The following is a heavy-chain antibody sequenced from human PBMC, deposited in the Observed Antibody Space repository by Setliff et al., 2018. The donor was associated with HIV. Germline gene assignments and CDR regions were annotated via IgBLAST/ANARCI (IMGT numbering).Heavy chain of an antibody. CDR3: ARAVHSPSIYYYVFDY. J-gene: IGHJ4*02. CDR1: GGSISSGDNY. Sequence: SETLSLTCTVSGGSISSGDNYWSWIRQHPGKGLEWIGHIKNSGNTDYNPSLKSRVTISLDTSKNQFSLKLSSVTAADTAVYYCARAVHSPSIYYYVFDYWGQGTLVTVSS. V-gene: IGHV4-31*03. D-gene: IGHD3-22*01. CDR2: IKNSGNT.